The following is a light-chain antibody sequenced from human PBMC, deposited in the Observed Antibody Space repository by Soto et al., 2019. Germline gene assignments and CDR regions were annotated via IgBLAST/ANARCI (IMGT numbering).Light chain of an antibody. CDR1: SSDVGVYNY. V-gene: IGLV2-14*01. Sequence: QSVLTQPASVSGSPGQSITISCTGTSSDVGVYNYVSWYQQHPGKAPKLMIYEVSNRPSGVSNRFSGSKSGNTASLTISGLQAEDEADYFCSSCTSSSTLVFGGGTKLTVL. CDR3: SSCTSSSTLV. J-gene: IGLJ2*01. CDR2: EVS.